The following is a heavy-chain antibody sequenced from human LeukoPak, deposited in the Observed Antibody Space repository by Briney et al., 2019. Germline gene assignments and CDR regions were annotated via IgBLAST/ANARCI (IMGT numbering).Heavy chain of an antibody. V-gene: IGHV4-34*01. CDR3: ARTYSSSWDIDY. CDR2: INHGGST. J-gene: IGHJ4*02. Sequence: SETLSLTCAVYGGSFSGYYWSWIRQPPGKGLEWIGEINHGGSTNYKSSLKSRVTIPVDTSKNQFSLKLSSVTAADTAVYYCARTYSSSWDIDYWGQGTLVTVSS. D-gene: IGHD6-13*01. CDR1: GGSFSGYY.